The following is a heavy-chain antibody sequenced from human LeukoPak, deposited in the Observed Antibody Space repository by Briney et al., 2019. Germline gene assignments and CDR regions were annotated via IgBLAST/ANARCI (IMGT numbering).Heavy chain of an antibody. CDR3: ARDHSVHYYGSNYFDY. Sequence: SETLSLTCTVSGYSISSGYYWGWIRQPPGKELEWIGRIYTSGSTNYNPSLKSRVTISVDTSKNQFSLKLSSVTAADTAVYYCARDHSVHYYGSNYFDYWGQGTLVTVSS. V-gene: IGHV4-38-2*02. CDR1: GYSISSGYY. CDR2: IYTSGST. J-gene: IGHJ4*02. D-gene: IGHD3-10*01.